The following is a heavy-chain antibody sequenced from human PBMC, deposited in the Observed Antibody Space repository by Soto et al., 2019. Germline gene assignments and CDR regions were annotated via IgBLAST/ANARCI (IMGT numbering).Heavy chain of an antibody. CDR2: ISPSTGNT. J-gene: IGHJ2*01. CDR3: ARCYCSVGSCYTCWHFDL. CDR1: GYTFMNYA. Sequence: QVQLVQTGAEVKEPGASVKLSCQASGYTFMNYAISWVRQAPGQGLEWMGWISPSTGNTDQAQNLQGRFTMTLDTSTNTANMELRTLRSDDSAVYYCARCYCSVGSCYTCWHFDLWGRGTLVTVSS. V-gene: IGHV1-18*01. D-gene: IGHD2-15*01.